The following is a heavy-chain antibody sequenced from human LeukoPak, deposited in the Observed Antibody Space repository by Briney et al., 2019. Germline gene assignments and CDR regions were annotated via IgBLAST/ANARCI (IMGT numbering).Heavy chain of an antibody. D-gene: IGHD6-19*01. CDR3: ARRSSGWYWFDP. CDR2: IYYSGST. CDR1: GGSISSYY. Sequence: SETLSLTCTVSGGSISSYYWSWIRQPPGKGLEWIGYIYYSGSTNYNPSLKSRVTISVDTSKNQFSLKLSSVTAADTAVYYCARRSSGWYWFDPWGQGTLVTVSS. V-gene: IGHV4-59*08. J-gene: IGHJ5*02.